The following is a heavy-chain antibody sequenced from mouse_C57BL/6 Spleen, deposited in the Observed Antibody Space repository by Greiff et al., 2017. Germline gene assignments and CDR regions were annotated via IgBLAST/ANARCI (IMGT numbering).Heavy chain of an antibody. Sequence: VQLQQSGPELVKPGASVKISCKASGYAFSSSWMHWVKQRPGKGLEWIGRIYPGDGDTNYNGKFKGKATLTADKSSSTAYMQLSSLTSEDSAVYFCARAEGFAWFAYWGKGTLVTVSA. CDR2: IYPGDGDT. V-gene: IGHV1-82*01. CDR1: GYAFSSSW. CDR3: ARAEGFAWFAY. J-gene: IGHJ3*01.